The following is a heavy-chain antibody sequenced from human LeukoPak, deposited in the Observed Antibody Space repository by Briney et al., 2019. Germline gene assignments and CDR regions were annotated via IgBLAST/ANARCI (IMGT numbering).Heavy chain of an antibody. Sequence: SETLSLTCTVSGVSISSSIYYWGWIRQPPGKGLEWIGSIYYSGSTYYNPSLKSRVTISVDTSKSQFSLKLRSVTAADTAVYYCALLWFGESNWFDPWGQGTLVTVSS. J-gene: IGHJ5*02. V-gene: IGHV4-39*01. CDR2: IYYSGST. D-gene: IGHD3-10*01. CDR3: ALLWFGESNWFDP. CDR1: GVSISSSIYY.